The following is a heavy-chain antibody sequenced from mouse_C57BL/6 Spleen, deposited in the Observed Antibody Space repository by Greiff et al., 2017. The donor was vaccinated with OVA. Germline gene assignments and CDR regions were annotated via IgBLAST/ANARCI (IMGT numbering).Heavy chain of an antibody. CDR3: ARGDGYYANWYFDV. CDR1: GYSITSGYY. J-gene: IGHJ1*03. D-gene: IGHD2-3*01. CDR2: ISYDGSN. Sequence: EVKLMESGPGLVKPSQSLSLTCSVTGYSITSGYYWNWIRQFPGNKLEWMGYISYDGSNNYNPSLKNRISITRDTSKNQFFLKLNSVTTEDTATYYCARGDGYYANWYFDVWGTGTTVTVSS. V-gene: IGHV3-6*01.